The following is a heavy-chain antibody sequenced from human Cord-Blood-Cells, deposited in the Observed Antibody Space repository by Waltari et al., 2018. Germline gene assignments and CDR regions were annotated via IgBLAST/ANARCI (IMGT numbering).Heavy chain of an antibody. Sequence: QVQLQPWGAGLLKPSAPLSLTCAVSGASFCGCYWSGIRHPPGKGLEWIGEINQSGSTNYNPSLKSRVTISVDTSKNQFSLKLSSVTAADTAVYYCARGAVGGSGSYIAPIWGQGTMVTVSS. CDR2: INQSGST. J-gene: IGHJ3*02. CDR1: GASFCGCY. D-gene: IGHD3-10*01. V-gene: IGHV4-34*01. CDR3: ARGAVGGSGSYIAPI.